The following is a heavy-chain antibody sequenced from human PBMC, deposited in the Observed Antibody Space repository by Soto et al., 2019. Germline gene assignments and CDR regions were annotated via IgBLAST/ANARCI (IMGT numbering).Heavy chain of an antibody. CDR2: ISAYTGNT. J-gene: IGHJ3*02. Sequence: ASVKVSCKASGYTFTNYGISWVRQAPGQGLEWMGWISAYTGNTKYVQRLQGRVTMTTDTSTSTAYMELRSLRSDDTAVYYCATSSRITMIVVAPDAFDIWGQGTMVTVSS. D-gene: IGHD3-22*01. V-gene: IGHV1-18*01. CDR1: GYTFTNYG. CDR3: ATSSRITMIVVAPDAFDI.